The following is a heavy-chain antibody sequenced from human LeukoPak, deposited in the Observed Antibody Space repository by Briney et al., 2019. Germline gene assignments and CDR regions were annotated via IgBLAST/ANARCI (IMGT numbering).Heavy chain of an antibody. CDR2: IYYSGST. CDR3: ARALGYCSGGSCTRGYNWFDP. D-gene: IGHD2-15*01. CDR1: GGSISSGDYY. V-gene: IGHV4-30-4*01. J-gene: IGHJ5*02. Sequence: SETLSLTCAVSGGSISSGDYYWSWIRQPPGKGLEWIGYIYYSGSTYYNPSLKSRVTISVDTSMNQFSLKLSFVTTADTAVYYCARALGYCSGGSCTRGYNWFDPWGQGTLVTVPS.